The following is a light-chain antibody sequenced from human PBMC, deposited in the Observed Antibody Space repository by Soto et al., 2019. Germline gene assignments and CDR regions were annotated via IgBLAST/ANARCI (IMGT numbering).Light chain of an antibody. V-gene: IGLV2-14*01. CDR1: SSDIGYYNY. Sequence: QSALTKPASASGSPGQSITISCTRTSSDIGYYNYVSWYQQHPSKSPKLIIDEVSYRPSGVSDRFSASKAGNTASLTISGSQSENQGHDYYNAHTSSSTLMVFGTGIKLTVL. CDR2: EVS. CDR3: NAHTSSSTLMV. J-gene: IGLJ1*01.